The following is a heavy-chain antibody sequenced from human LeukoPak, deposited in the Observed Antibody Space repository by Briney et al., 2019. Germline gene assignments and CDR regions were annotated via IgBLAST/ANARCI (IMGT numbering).Heavy chain of an antibody. J-gene: IGHJ3*02. D-gene: IGHD2-2*01. CDR1: GGSISSYY. CDR2: IYYSGST. CDR3: ARGRVPAAIDAFDI. Sequence: SETLSLTCTVSGGSISSYYWSWIRQPPGKGLEWIGYIYYSGSTNYNPSLRSRVTISVDTSKNQFSLKLSSVTAADTAVYYCARGRVPAAIDAFDIWGQGTMVTVSS. V-gene: IGHV4-59*01.